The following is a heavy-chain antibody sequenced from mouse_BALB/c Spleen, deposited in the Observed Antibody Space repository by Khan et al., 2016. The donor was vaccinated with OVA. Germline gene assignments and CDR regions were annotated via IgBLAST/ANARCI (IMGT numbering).Heavy chain of an antibody. CDR1: GYTFSSYW. CDR2: ILPGTGST. V-gene: IGHV1-9*01. J-gene: IGHJ3*01. Sequence: QVQLQQSGAELMKPGASVKISCKATGYTFSSYWIEWVKQRPGHGLEWIGEILPGTGSTNYNEKFKDKATSNSDTSSHTAYMQLSSLTSEDSAVYYCARAYWLAYWGQGTLVTVSA. CDR3: ARAYWLAY.